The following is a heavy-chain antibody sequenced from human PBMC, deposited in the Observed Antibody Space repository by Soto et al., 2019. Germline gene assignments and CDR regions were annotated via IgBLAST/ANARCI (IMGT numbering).Heavy chain of an antibody. D-gene: IGHD6-19*01. CDR2: VYPGDSDT. Sequence: GASLKISCKGSGYRFISYWIGWVRQTPGKGLEWMGIVYPGDSDTRYSPSFQGQVTISADKSISTTYLQWSSLKASDTAMYYCARPLDSSGWPNWFDLWGQGTLVTVSS. V-gene: IGHV5-51*01. CDR1: GYRFISYW. CDR3: ARPLDSSGWPNWFDL. J-gene: IGHJ5*02.